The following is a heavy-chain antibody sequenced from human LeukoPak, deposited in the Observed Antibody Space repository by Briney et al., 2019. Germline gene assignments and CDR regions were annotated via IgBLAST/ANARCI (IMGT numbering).Heavy chain of an antibody. CDR2: IYYSGST. V-gene: IGHV4-59*01. D-gene: IGHD4-17*01. CDR1: SGSINNYY. Sequence: SETLSLTCSVSSGSINNYYWNWIRQPPGKGLEWIGYIYYSGSTNYNPSLKSRVTISVDTSKNQFSLKLSSVTAADTAVYYCARAGGGGFYGDYGYFDYWGQGTLVTVSS. CDR3: ARAGGGGFYGDYGYFDY. J-gene: IGHJ4*02.